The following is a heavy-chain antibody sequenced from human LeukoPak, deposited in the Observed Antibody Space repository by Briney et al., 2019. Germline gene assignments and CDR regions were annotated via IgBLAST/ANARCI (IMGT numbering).Heavy chain of an antibody. V-gene: IGHV4-39*01. CDR3: ARRITIFGMIMGGWFDP. Sequence: SETLSLTCTVSGGSIRSNSFYWAWIRQPPGKGLKWVGSVYYTGSTYYNPSFKSRITIAVNTSKNQFSLELSAVTAADTGVYYCARRITIFGMIMGGWFDPWGQGTLVTVSS. J-gene: IGHJ5*02. CDR1: GGSIRSNSFY. CDR2: VYYTGST. D-gene: IGHD3-3*01.